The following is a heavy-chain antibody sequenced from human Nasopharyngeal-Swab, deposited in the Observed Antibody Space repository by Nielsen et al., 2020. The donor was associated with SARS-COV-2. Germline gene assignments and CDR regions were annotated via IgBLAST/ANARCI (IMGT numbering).Heavy chain of an antibody. Sequence: ASVKVSCKGSGYTLRDFSIHWVRQAPGRGFEWLGAFDHEDGEAIYAQQFQGRVSMTVDTSRDTAFLEVTGLRSEDTAVYFCATVAAAGNLDYWGPGTLISVSS. D-gene: IGHD6-13*01. CDR3: ATVAAAGNLDY. CDR1: GYTLRDFS. J-gene: IGHJ4*02. CDR2: FDHEDGEA. V-gene: IGHV1-24*01.